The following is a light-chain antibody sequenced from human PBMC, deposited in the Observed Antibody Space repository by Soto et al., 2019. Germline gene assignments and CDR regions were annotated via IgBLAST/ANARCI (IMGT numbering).Light chain of an antibody. CDR3: QHYNNWPPWT. CDR1: QSVSSD. Sequence: EIVMTQSPATLSVSPGERATLSCRASQSVSSDLAWYQQKPGQAPRLLIYGASTRATGIPARFSGSGSGTEFTLTISSVQSEDFAVYYCQHYNNWPPWTFGQGTKVAIK. CDR2: GAS. V-gene: IGKV3-15*01. J-gene: IGKJ1*01.